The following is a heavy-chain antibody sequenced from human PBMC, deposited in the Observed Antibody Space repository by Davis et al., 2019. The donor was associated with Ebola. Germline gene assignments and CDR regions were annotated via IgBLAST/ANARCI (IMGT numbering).Heavy chain of an antibody. V-gene: IGHV4-34*01. CDR1: GGSFSGYY. Sequence: SETLSPTCAVYGGSFSGYYWSWIRQPPGKGLEWIGEINHSGSTNYNPSLKSRVTISVDTSKNQFSLKLSSVTAADTAVYYCEGTAMVTGADYWGQGTLVTVSS. CDR3: EGTAMVTGADY. J-gene: IGHJ4*02. D-gene: IGHD5-18*01. CDR2: INHSGST.